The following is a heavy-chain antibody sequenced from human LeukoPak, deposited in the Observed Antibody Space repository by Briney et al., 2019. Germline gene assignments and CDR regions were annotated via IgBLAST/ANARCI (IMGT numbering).Heavy chain of an antibody. CDR2: INSDGSST. Sequence: GGSLRLSCAVPGFTFSSYWIHWVRQVPGKGLAWVSRINSDGSSTSYADSVKGRFTISRDNAKNTLYLQMNSLRAEDTAVYYCARTIAVAGTSGVNWFDPWGQGTLVTVSS. D-gene: IGHD6-19*01. CDR1: GFTFSSYW. CDR3: ARTIAVAGTSGVNWFDP. V-gene: IGHV3-74*01. J-gene: IGHJ5*02.